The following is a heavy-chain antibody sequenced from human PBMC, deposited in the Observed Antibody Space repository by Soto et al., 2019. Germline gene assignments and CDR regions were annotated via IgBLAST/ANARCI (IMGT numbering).Heavy chain of an antibody. CDR1: GFTFSSYW. Sequence: GGSLRLSCAASGFTFSSYWMSWVRQAPGKGLEWVAVIWYDGSNKYYADSVKGGLTSSRDNSKNTLYLQMNSLRAEDTAVYYCARDWLLEGLPTIPHGMDVWGQGTTVTVSS. CDR3: ARDWLLEGLPTIPHGMDV. CDR2: IWYDGSNK. J-gene: IGHJ6*02. D-gene: IGHD3-3*01. V-gene: IGHV3-33*08.